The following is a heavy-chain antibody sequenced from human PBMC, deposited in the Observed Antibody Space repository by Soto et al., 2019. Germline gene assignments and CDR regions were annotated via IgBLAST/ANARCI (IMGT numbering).Heavy chain of an antibody. CDR1: GFTVSSNY. V-gene: IGHV3-53*01. J-gene: IGHJ4*02. Sequence: PGGSLRLSCAASGFTVSSNYMSWVRQAPGKGLEWVSVIYRGGTTYYADSVKGRFTISRDNSKNTLYLQMNSLRAEDTAVYYCASGYYDSSGYYVLDYWGQGTLVTVSS. CDR3: ASGYYDSSGYYVLDY. CDR2: IYRGGTT. D-gene: IGHD3-22*01.